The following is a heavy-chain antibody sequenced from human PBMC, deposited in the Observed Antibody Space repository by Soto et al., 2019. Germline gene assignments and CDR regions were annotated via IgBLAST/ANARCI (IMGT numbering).Heavy chain of an antibody. CDR2: IIPIFGTT. V-gene: IGHV1-69*06. Sequence: SVKVSCKASGGTFGSDAITWVRQAPGQGLEWVGRIIPIFGTTNYAQNLQGRVTISADKSTLTSYMELHSLTSDDTALYYCARDRTDSGYHTNWLDPWGQGTQVTVSS. J-gene: IGHJ5*02. D-gene: IGHD3-22*01. CDR3: ARDRTDSGYHTNWLDP. CDR1: GGTFGSDA.